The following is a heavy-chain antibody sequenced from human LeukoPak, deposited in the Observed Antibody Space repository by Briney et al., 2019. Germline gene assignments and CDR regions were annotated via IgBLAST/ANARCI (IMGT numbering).Heavy chain of an antibody. CDR2: IKPDGTTK. V-gene: IGHV3-7*03. CDR3: ARSIPYGTTWYGRSDY. J-gene: IGHJ4*02. D-gene: IGHD6-13*01. CDR1: GFTFTNAW. Sequence: GGSLRLSCAASGFTFTNAWMNWVRQAPGKGLEWVANIKPDGTTKFYVDSVKGRFTISRDNALNSLYLQMNSLRAEDTAIYYCARSIPYGTTWYGRSDYWGQGTLVTVSS.